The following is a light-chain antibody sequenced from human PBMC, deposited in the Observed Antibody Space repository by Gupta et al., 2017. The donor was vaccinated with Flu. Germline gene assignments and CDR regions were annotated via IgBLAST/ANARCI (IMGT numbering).Light chain of an antibody. CDR3: QLYDSFSGT. V-gene: IGKV1-5*03. J-gene: IGKJ1*01. CDR2: KAS. Sequence: DIQMTQSPSTLSASVGDRVTITCRASQSISTWLAWYQQKPGKVPRLLIYKASSLESGVPSRFSGSGSGTEFTLTISSLQPDDFATYYCQLYDSFSGTFGQGTEVEIK. CDR1: QSISTW.